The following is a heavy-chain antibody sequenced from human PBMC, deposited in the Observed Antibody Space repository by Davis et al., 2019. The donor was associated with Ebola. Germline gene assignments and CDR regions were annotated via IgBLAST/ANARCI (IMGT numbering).Heavy chain of an antibody. V-gene: IGHV4-59*12. CDR3: ARDTRPCGGDCYDDTFDM. J-gene: IGHJ3*02. CDR2: IHHSGSA. CDR1: GVSITTYF. Sequence: PSETLSLTCSVSGVSITTYFWSWIRQPPGKGLERVGYIHHSGSANANPSLKSRVTFSIDTSKSQVSLKLTSVTAADTAVYYCARDTRPCGGDCYDDTFDMWGQGTMVIVSS. D-gene: IGHD2-21*01.